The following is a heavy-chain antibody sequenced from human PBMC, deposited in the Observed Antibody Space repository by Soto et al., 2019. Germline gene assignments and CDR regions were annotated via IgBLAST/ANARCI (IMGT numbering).Heavy chain of an antibody. Sequence: SVKVSCKASGGTFSSYTISWVRQAPGQGLEWMGRIIPILGIANYAQKFQGRVTITADKSTSTAYMELSSLRSEDTAVYYCARVVYCSSTSCYHALGGWFDPWGQGTLVTVSS. CDR1: GGTFSSYT. V-gene: IGHV1-69*02. CDR2: IIPILGIA. CDR3: ARVVYCSSTSCYHALGGWFDP. J-gene: IGHJ5*02. D-gene: IGHD2-2*01.